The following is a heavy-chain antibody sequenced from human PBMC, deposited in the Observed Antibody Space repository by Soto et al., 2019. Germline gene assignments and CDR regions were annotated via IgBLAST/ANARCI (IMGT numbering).Heavy chain of an antibody. V-gene: IGHV1-3*01. CDR3: ARALYRSGTYYAFDN. J-gene: IGHJ4*02. Sequence: ASVKVSCKSSGYTFTSYAMHCARQAPGQRLEWMGWINADNGNTKSAQKLQGRLTMTTDTSTRTAYMELRSLRSDDTAVYYCARALYRSGTYYAFDNWGQGTLVTVSS. CDR1: GYTFTSYA. D-gene: IGHD1-26*01. CDR2: INADNGNT.